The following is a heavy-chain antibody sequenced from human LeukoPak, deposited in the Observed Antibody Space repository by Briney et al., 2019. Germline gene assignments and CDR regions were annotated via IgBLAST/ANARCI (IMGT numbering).Heavy chain of an antibody. CDR1: GFTFSSYA. CDR3: ARWPDYYDTSKYYYGMDV. CDR2: ISGSGGST. J-gene: IGHJ6*02. Sequence: GGSLRLSCAASGFTFSSYAMSWVRQAPGKGLEWVSVISGSGGSTYYADSVKGRFTISRDNSKNTLYLQMNSLRAEDTAVYYCARWPDYYDTSKYYYGMDVWGQGTTVTVSS. D-gene: IGHD3-22*01. V-gene: IGHV3-23*01.